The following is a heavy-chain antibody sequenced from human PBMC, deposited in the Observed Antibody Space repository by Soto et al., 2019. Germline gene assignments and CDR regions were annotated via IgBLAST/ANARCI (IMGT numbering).Heavy chain of an antibody. CDR3: AKDLRLGGLSLYDY. V-gene: IGHV3-23*01. CDR2: ISGGGGST. Sequence: PGGSLRLSCAASGFTFSSYAMSWVRQAPGKGLEWVSAISGGGGSTYYADSVKGRFTISRDNSKNTLYLQMNSLRAEDTAVYYCAKDLRLGGLSLYDYWGQGTLVTVSS. D-gene: IGHD3-16*02. J-gene: IGHJ4*02. CDR1: GFTFSSYA.